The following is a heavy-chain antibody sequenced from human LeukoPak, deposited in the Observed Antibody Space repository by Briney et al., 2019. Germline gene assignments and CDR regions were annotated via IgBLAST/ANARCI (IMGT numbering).Heavy chain of an antibody. CDR3: ARDCVRLPEYGSGWGYTYYYGLDV. Sequence: PSETLSLTCSVSGASISRNTYYWGWIRQSPGKGLEWIGTFYYTGSTYYNPSLKSRITISVDTSKNHFSLKLSFVTAADTAVYYCARDCVRLPEYGSGWGYTYYYGLDVWGQGTTITVSS. CDR2: FYYTGST. J-gene: IGHJ6*02. CDR1: GASISRNTYY. D-gene: IGHD6-19*01. V-gene: IGHV4-39*02.